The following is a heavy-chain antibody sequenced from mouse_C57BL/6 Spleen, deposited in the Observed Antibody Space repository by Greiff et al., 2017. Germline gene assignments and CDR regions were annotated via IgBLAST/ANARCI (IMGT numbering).Heavy chain of an antibody. Sequence: QVQLQQPGAELVIPGASVKLSCKASGYTFTSYWMHWVKQRPGQGLEWIGEIDPSDSYTNYNQKFKGKSTLTVDKSSSTAYMQLSSLTSEDSAVYYCARKRDYYDYDRGYYYAMDYWGQGTSVTVSS. V-gene: IGHV1-69*01. D-gene: IGHD2-4*01. CDR2: IDPSDSYT. CDR3: ARKRDYYDYDRGYYYAMDY. J-gene: IGHJ4*01. CDR1: GYTFTSYW.